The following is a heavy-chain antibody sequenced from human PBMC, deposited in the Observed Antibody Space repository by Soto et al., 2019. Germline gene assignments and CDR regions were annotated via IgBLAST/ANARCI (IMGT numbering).Heavy chain of an antibody. CDR1: GFTFSSYS. CDR3: ASSSGWYGDYYFDY. V-gene: IGHV3-21*01. J-gene: IGHJ4*02. Sequence: GGSLRLSCAASGFTFSSYSMNWVRQAPGKGLEWVSSISSSSSYIYYADSVKGRFTISRDNAKNSLYLQMNSLRAEDTAVYYRASSSGWYGDYYFDYWGQGTLVTVSS. D-gene: IGHD6-19*01. CDR2: ISSSSSYI.